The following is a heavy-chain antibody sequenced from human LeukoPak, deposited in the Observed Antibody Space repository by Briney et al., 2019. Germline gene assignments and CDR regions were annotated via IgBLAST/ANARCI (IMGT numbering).Heavy chain of an antibody. V-gene: IGHV3-48*03. CDR2: ISTSASTI. CDR3: ARRGTSRSSYYFDY. Sequence: GGSLRLSCAASGFTFSSYEMNWVRQAPGKGLEWVSYISTSASTIYYADSVKGRFTSSRDNAKNSLYLQMNSLRAEDTAVYYCARRGTSRSSYYFDYWGQGTTVTVSS. J-gene: IGHJ4*02. CDR1: GFTFSSYE.